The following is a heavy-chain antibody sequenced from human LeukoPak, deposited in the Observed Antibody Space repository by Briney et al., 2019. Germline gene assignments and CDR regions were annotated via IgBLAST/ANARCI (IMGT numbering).Heavy chain of an antibody. J-gene: IGHJ4*02. D-gene: IGHD1-1*01. CDR2: ISGSDSKT. V-gene: IGHV3-23*01. Sequence: LGGSLRVSCAASGFTFTNYAITWVRQAPGKGLEWVSSISGSDSKTYYADSVKGRFTISRDNAKNTVYLQMNSLRAEDTAIYYCAKDAANCPCFFDFWGQGTPVTVSS. CDR3: AKDAANCPCFFDF. CDR1: GFTFTNYA.